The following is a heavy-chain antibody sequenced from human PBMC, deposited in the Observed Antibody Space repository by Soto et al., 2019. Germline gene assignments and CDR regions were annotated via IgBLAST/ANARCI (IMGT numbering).Heavy chain of an antibody. Sequence: LRLSCAASGFTFSSYSMHWVRQAPGKGLEWVAVISYDGSNKYYADSVKGRFTISRDNSKNTLYLQMNSLRAEDTAVYYCARGPSSLTRFDYWGQGTLVTVSS. CDR3: ARGPSSLTRFDY. CDR1: GFTFSSYS. CDR2: ISYDGSNK. D-gene: IGHD2-2*01. J-gene: IGHJ4*02. V-gene: IGHV3-30-3*01.